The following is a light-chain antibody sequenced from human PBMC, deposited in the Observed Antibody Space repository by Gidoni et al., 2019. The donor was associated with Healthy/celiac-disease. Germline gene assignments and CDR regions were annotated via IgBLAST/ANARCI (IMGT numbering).Light chain of an antibody. J-gene: IGLJ1*01. CDR2: GNS. CDR1: SSNIGAGYD. Sequence: QSVLTQPPSVSAAPGQRVTISCTGSSSNIGAGYDVHWYQQPPGTAPKLLIYGNSNRPSGVPDRFSGSKSGTSASLAITGLQAEDEADYYCQSYDSSLSGFYVFGTGTKITVL. V-gene: IGLV1-40*01. CDR3: QSYDSSLSGFYV.